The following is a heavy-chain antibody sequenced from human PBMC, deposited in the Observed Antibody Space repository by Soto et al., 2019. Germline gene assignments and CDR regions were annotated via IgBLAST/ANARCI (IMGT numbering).Heavy chain of an antibody. D-gene: IGHD2-15*01. V-gene: IGHV1-24*01. CDR3: AKECNSSELLIRPHFDS. CDR2: IDHEHGHK. CDR1: GHSLPQLS. Sequence: ASVKVSCKVSGHSLPQLSSHWVPQGPGEGLEWMGCIDHEHGHKNYAQKCQGRLTLTQDTSTDTAYMELSNLRSDDTAVYNCAKECNSSELLIRPHFDSWGREHWSPSPQ. J-gene: IGHJ4*02.